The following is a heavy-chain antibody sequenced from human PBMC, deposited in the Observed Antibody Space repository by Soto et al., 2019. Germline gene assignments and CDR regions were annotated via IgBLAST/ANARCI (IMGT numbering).Heavy chain of an antibody. CDR2: ISYDGSNK. CDR1: GFTFSNYA. Sequence: PGGSLRLSCVASGFTFSNYAMHWVRQAPGKGLEWVAVISYDGSNKYYADSVKGRFTISRDNSDNTLYLQVHSLRAEDTAVYYCAKDRRAGGNSAFYFDFWGQGAQVTVS. J-gene: IGHJ5*01. D-gene: IGHD3-16*01. V-gene: IGHV3-30-3*01. CDR3: AKDRRAGGNSAFYFDF.